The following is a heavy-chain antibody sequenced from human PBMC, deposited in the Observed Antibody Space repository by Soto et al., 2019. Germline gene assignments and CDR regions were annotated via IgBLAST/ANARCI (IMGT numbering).Heavy chain of an antibody. CDR3: ATVLKWPEYFDQ. V-gene: IGHV3-23*01. CDR2: ILNSGGLT. J-gene: IGHJ4*02. CDR1: GFTFSNYA. D-gene: IGHD5-12*01. Sequence: EVQLLESGGGLVRPGGSLRLSCAASGFTFSNYAMTWVRQAPGKGLEWVSAILNSGGLTFYADSVKGRFTISRDNSKNTLFLQMNSPRAGDTGIYYCATVLKWPEYFDQWGQGTLVTVSS.